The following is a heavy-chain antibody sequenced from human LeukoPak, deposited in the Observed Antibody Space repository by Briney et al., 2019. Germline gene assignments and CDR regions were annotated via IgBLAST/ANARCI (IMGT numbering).Heavy chain of an antibody. CDR2: IDHSGGT. V-gene: IGHV4-61*08. Sequence: SETLSLTCTVSGGSISSGDYYWSWIRQSPGKGLEWIGEIDHSGGTTYNPSLKSRVAMSVDTSKKQFSLKLTSVTAADTALYYCARVWSGAVWFDPWGPGTLVTVSS. J-gene: IGHJ5*02. CDR3: ARVWSGAVWFDP. CDR1: GGSISSGDYY. D-gene: IGHD3-10*01.